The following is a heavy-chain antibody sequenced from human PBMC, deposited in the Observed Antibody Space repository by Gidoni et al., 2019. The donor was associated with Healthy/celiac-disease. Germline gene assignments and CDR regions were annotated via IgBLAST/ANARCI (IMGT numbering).Heavy chain of an antibody. CDR3: ARDKILGGAMVTGD. J-gene: IGHJ4*02. V-gene: IGHV3-66*01. CDR2: IYSGGST. D-gene: IGHD5-18*01. CDR1: GFTVSSNY. Sequence: EVQLVESVGGLVQPGGSLRLSCAASGFTVSSNYMSWVRQAPGKGLEWVSVIYSGGSTYYADSVKGRFTISRDNSKNTLYLQMNSLRAEDTAVYYCARDKILGGAMVTGDWGQGTLVTVSS.